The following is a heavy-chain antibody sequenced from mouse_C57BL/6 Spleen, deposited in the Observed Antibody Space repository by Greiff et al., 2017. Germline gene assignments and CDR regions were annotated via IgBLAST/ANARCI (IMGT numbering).Heavy chain of an antibody. D-gene: IGHD1-1*01. CDR1: GFIFSSYA. CDR3: ASLNYYGSSAYFDY. CDR2: ISAGGSYT. V-gene: IGHV5-4*01. J-gene: IGHJ2*01. Sequence: EVQGVESGGGLVKPGGSLKLSCAASGFIFSSYAMSWVRQTPEKRLEWVATISAGGSYTYYPDNVKGRFTISRDNAKNNLYLQMSHLKSEDTAMYYWASLNYYGSSAYFDYWGQGTTLTVSS.